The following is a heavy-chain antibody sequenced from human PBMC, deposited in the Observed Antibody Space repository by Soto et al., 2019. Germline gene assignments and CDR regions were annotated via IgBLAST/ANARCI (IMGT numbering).Heavy chain of an antibody. CDR3: ARSPHVVAGSYYFDY. CDR1: GGTFSSYA. Sequence: ASVKVSCKASGGTFSSYAISWVRQAPGQGLEWMGGIIPIFGTANYAQKFQGRVTITADESTSTAYMELSSLRSEDTAVYYCARSPHVVAGSYYFDYWGQGTLVTVSS. V-gene: IGHV1-69*13. CDR2: IIPIFGTA. J-gene: IGHJ4*02. D-gene: IGHD6-19*01.